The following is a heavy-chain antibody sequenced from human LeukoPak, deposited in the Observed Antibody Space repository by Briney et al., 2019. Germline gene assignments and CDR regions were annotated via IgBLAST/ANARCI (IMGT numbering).Heavy chain of an antibody. CDR2: ISGSGDTT. CDR1: GFTFSDYA. V-gene: IGHV3-23*01. CDR3: AKGSRSNGYYIGY. Sequence: GGSLRLSCAASGFTFSDYAMTWVRQAPGKGLEWVSAISGSGDTTYYADSVKGRFTISRDNSRNTGYLQLNSLRAEDTAVYYCAKGSRSNGYYIGYWGQGTLVTVSS. J-gene: IGHJ4*02. D-gene: IGHD6-6*01.